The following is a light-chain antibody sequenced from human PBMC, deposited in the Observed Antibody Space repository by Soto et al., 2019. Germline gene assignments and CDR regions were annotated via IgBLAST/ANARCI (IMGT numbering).Light chain of an antibody. V-gene: IGKV3-20*01. CDR1: QSVRSNV. CDR3: QRYDSLRT. CDR2: GAS. J-gene: IGKJ1*01. Sequence: EIVLTQSPGTPSLSPGESGTLSCRASQSVRSNVLAWYQQKPGQAPRLLIYGASNRATGIPDRFSGSGSGTDFTLTITRLEAEDFAMYYCQRYDSLRTFGQGTKVDIK.